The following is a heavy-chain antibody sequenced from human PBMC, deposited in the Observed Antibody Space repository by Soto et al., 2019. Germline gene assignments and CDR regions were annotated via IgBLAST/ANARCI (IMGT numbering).Heavy chain of an antibody. D-gene: IGHD4-17*01. CDR3: ARVAEMGTVTKGYYYSMDV. J-gene: IGHJ6*03. V-gene: IGHV1-69*02. CDR1: EDTFSNHT. CDR2: IIPILGIA. Sequence: QVQLVQSGAEVKKPGSSVKVSCKASEDTFSNHTISWVRQAPGQGLEWMGRIIPILGIANYALKFQGRVTLTADKATRTAYMELSSLRYEDTAVYYCARVAEMGTVTKGYYYSMDVWGKGTTVTV.